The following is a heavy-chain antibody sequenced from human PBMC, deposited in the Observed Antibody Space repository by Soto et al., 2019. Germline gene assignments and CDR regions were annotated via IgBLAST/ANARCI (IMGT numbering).Heavy chain of an antibody. V-gene: IGHV3-30-3*01. CDR1: GFTFSGPA. J-gene: IGHJ4*02. D-gene: IGHD5-18*01. Sequence: GVSLRLSWVASGFTFSGPAVHCVLQTPGKGLEWVAVISGDGTNKHYADSVRGRLTSSRDNSKNSLNLQMDSLRPEDTAVYYCARAGSSRGLWLGPGYWGQGTQVTGSS. CDR2: ISGDGTNK. CDR3: ARAGSSRGLWLGPGY.